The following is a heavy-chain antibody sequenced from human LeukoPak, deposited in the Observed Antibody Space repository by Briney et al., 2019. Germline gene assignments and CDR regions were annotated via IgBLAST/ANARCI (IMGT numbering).Heavy chain of an antibody. Sequence: SETLSLTCTVSGGSISSGDYYWSWIRQPPGKGLEWIGYIYYSGSTYYNPSLKSRVTISVDTSKIQFSLKLGSVTAADTAVYYCARARYSYGSNFDYWGQGTLVTVSS. D-gene: IGHD5-18*01. CDR2: IYYSGST. V-gene: IGHV4-30-4*01. J-gene: IGHJ4*02. CDR1: GGSISSGDYY. CDR3: ARARYSYGSNFDY.